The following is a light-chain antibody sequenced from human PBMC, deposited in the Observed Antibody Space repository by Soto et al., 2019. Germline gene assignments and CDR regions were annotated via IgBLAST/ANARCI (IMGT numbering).Light chain of an antibody. J-gene: IGKJ1*01. CDR1: QSVSSSY. CDR2: GAS. Sequence: ENVLTQSPGTLSLSPGERAALCCRASQSVSSSYLAWYQQKPGQAPRLLIYGASSRATGIPDRFSGSGSGTDFTLTISRLEPEDFAVYYCQQYGSSPTTFGQGTKVDI. CDR3: QQYGSSPTT. V-gene: IGKV3-20*01.